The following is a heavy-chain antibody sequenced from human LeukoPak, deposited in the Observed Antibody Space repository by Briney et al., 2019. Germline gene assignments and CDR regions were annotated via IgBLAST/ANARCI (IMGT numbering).Heavy chain of an antibody. CDR1: AFTFSCYG. CDR2: ISVSGGST. D-gene: IGHD3-22*01. J-gene: IGHJ5*02. CDR3: ARDLGQYYDTSDNWFDP. V-gene: IGHV3-23*01. Sequence: GGTLRLSCAASAFTFSCYGMSWVRQAPGKGLEWVSGISVSGGSTYYADSVKGRFTISRDNSKNSLYLQMNSLRAEDTAVYYCARDLGQYYDTSDNWFDPWGQGTLVTVSS.